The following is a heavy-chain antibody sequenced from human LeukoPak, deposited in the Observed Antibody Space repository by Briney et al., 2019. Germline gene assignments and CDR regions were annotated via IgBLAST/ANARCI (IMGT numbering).Heavy chain of an antibody. D-gene: IGHD3-22*01. CDR1: GYTFTSYG. CDR2: ISAYNGNT. J-gene: IGHJ3*02. V-gene: IGHV1-18*01. Sequence: ASVTVSCKASGYTFTSYGISWVRQAPGQGLEWMGWISAYNGNTNYAQKLQGRVTMTTDTSTSTAYMELRSLRSDDTAVYYCARAAYYYDSSGYLSSLDAFDIWGQGTMVTVSS. CDR3: ARAAYYYDSSGYLSSLDAFDI.